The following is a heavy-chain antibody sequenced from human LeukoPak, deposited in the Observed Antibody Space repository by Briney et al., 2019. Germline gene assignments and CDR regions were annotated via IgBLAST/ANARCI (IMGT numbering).Heavy chain of an antibody. Sequence: GSPVKVSCKASGGTFSSYAISWVRQAPGQGLEWMGWISPYNGNTNYAQKLQGRVTMTTDTSTSTAYMELRSLRSDDTAVYYCARSWGHVYGGNLDYWGQGTLVTVSS. J-gene: IGHJ4*02. CDR1: GGTFSSYA. CDR2: ISPYNGNT. V-gene: IGHV1-18*01. CDR3: ARSWGHVYGGNLDY. D-gene: IGHD4-23*01.